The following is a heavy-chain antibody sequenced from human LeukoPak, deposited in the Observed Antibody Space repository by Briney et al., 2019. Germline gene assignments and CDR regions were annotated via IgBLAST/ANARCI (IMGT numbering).Heavy chain of an antibody. CDR1: GGTFSSYA. V-gene: IGHV1-69*13. J-gene: IGHJ6*03. CDR3: ATAIGPAAIRSYYYYMDV. D-gene: IGHD2-2*01. Sequence: LVKVSCKASGGTFSSYAISWVRQAPGQGLEWMGGIIPIFGTANYAQKFQGRVTITADESTSTAYMELSSLRSEDTAVYYCATAIGPAAIRSYYYYMDVWGKGTTVTVSS. CDR2: IIPIFGTA.